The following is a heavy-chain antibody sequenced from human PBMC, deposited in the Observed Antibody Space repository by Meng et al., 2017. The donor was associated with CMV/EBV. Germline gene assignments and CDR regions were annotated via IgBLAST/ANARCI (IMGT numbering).Heavy chain of an antibody. CDR2: INPNSGGT. J-gene: IGHJ5*02. CDR1: GYTFTGYY. Sequence: QVKLVQSGAEVKKPWAPVKVSCKASGYTFTGYYMHWVRQAPGQGLEWMGWINPNSGGTNYAQKFQGRVTMTRDTSISTAYMELSRLRSDDTAVYYCARGPLGEYSNYDAPWGQGTLVTVSS. D-gene: IGHD4-11*01. CDR3: ARGPLGEYSNYDAP. V-gene: IGHV1-2*02.